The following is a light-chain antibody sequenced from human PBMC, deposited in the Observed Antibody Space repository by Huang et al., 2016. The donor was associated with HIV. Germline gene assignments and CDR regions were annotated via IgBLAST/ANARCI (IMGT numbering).Light chain of an antibody. CDR3: QHYNNWPYT. Sequence: EIVMTQSPATLSVSPGERATLSCRASQSVSSNLAWYQQKPGQAPRLLIYGASTRATGRPARFSGRGSGTEFTLTISSLQSEDFAVYYCQHYNNWPYTFGQGTKLEIK. CDR2: GAS. V-gene: IGKV3-15*01. CDR1: QSVSSN. J-gene: IGKJ2*01.